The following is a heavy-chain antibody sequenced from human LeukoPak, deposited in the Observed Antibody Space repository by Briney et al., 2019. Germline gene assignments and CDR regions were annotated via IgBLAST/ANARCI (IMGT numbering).Heavy chain of an antibody. Sequence: GGALRLSCAASGFTFSSYPMHWVRQAPGKGLEGVAVISYDGSNKYYADSVKGRFTISRDNSKNTLFLQMNRLRPEDTAVYYCAKSYDNGWYVCDYWGQGALVTVSS. D-gene: IGHD6-19*01. CDR2: ISYDGSNK. V-gene: IGHV3-30*18. CDR3: AKSYDNGWYVCDY. J-gene: IGHJ4*02. CDR1: GFTFSSYP.